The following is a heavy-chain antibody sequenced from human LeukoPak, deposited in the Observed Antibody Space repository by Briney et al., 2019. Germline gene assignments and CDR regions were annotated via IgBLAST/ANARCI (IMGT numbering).Heavy chain of an antibody. J-gene: IGHJ3*02. V-gene: IGHV3-64*01. Sequence: GGSLRLSCAASGFTFSSYAMHWVRQAPGKGLEYVSAISSNGGSTYYANSVKGRFTISRDNSKNTLYLQMGSLRAEDMAVYYCARDVAYCGGDCYPRYAFDIWGQGTMVTVSS. CDR2: ISSNGGST. CDR1: GFTFSSYA. CDR3: ARDVAYCGGDCYPRYAFDI. D-gene: IGHD2-21*02.